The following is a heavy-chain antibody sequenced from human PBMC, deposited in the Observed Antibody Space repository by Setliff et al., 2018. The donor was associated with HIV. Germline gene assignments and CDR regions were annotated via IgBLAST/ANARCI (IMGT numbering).Heavy chain of an antibody. J-gene: IGHJ6*03. CDR1: GGTFRSHE. CDR3: ARDGYYNFWSGYGYYYYYMDV. CDR2: IVPILNTG. D-gene: IGHD3-3*01. V-gene: IGHV1-69*05. Sequence: ASVKVSCKASGGTFRSHEISWVRQAPGQGLEWMGGIVPILNTGNYAQKFQGRVTMTRDTSTTTIFMELSSLRSEDTAVYYCARDGYYNFWSGYGYYYYYMDVWGKGTTVTVSS.